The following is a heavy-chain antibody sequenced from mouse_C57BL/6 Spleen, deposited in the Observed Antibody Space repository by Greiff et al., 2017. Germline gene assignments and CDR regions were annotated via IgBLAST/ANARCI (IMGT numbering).Heavy chain of an antibody. CDR2: INAGSGGT. CDR3: ARGGTRAWFAY. Sequence: LVESGAELVRPGTSVTVSCKASGYAFTNYLIEWVKQRPGQGLEWIGVINAGSGGTNYNEKFKGMATLTEDNSSSTAYMQLSSLTSEDSAVYFCARGGTRAWFAYWGQGTLVTVSA. J-gene: IGHJ3*01. D-gene: IGHD3-3*01. CDR1: GYAFTNYL. V-gene: IGHV1-54*01.